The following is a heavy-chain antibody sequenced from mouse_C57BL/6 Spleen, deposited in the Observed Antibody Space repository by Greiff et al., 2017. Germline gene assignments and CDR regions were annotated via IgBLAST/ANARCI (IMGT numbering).Heavy chain of an antibody. D-gene: IGHD2-4*01. CDR1: GYAFSSYW. Sequence: QVQLKQSGAELVKPGASVKISCKASGYAFSSYWMNWVKQRPGKGLEWIGQIYPGDGDTNYNGKFKGKATLTADKSSSTAYMQLSSLTSEDSAVYFCARGYYDYDRTDYWGQGTTLTVSS. V-gene: IGHV1-80*01. CDR2: IYPGDGDT. CDR3: ARGYYDYDRTDY. J-gene: IGHJ2*01.